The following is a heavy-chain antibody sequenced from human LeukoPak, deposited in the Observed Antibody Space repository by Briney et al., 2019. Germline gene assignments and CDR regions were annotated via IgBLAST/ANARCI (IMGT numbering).Heavy chain of an antibody. Sequence: GESLRLSCAASGFPFSDFYMSWIRQAPGKGVEWVAYISSSGSTIYYADSVKGRFTISRDNAKNSLYLQMNNLRAEDTAVYYCARDRWGKYYFDYWGQGTLVTVSS. J-gene: IGHJ4*02. CDR1: GFPFSDFY. CDR3: ARDRWGKYYFDY. CDR2: ISSSGSTI. D-gene: IGHD7-27*01. V-gene: IGHV3-11*01.